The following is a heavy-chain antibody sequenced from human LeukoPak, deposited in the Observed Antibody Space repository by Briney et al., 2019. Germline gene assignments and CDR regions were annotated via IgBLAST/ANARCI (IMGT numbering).Heavy chain of an antibody. V-gene: IGHV3-49*04. CDR1: GFTFGDYA. J-gene: IGHJ4*02. CDR3: TKTRGYSYGYADY. D-gene: IGHD5-18*01. Sequence: PGGSLRLSCRASGFTFGDYAMSWVRQAPGKGLEWVGFIRSKAYGGTTESAASVKGRFTISRDDSKSIAYLQMNSLKTEDTAVYYCTKTRGYSYGYADYWGQGTLVTVSS. CDR2: IRSKAYGGTT.